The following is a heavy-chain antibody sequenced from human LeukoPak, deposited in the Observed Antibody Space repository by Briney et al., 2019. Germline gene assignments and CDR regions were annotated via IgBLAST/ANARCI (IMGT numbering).Heavy chain of an antibody. CDR3: ARGEDSPFDY. Sequence: PGGSLRLSCAASGFTFSSSVMSWVRQAPGKGLEWVSAISVDGVTTYYAGSVKGRFTVSRDGSKNTMFLQMNSLRAEDTALYYCARGEDSPFDYWGQGTLVTVSS. V-gene: IGHV3-23*01. J-gene: IGHJ4*02. CDR1: GFTFSSSV. CDR2: ISVDGVTT. D-gene: IGHD3-22*01.